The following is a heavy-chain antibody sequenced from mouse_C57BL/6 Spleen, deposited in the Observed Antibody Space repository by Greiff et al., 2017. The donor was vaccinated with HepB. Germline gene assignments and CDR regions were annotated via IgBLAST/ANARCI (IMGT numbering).Heavy chain of an antibody. CDR1: GYTFTSYG. CDR3: ARRGTMANYYAMDY. CDR2: IYPRSGNT. V-gene: IGHV1-81*01. Sequence: VQLQESRAELARPGASVKLSCKASGYTFTSYGISWVKQRTGQGLEWIGEIYPRSGNTYYNEKFKGKATLTADKSSSTAYMELRSLTSEDSAVYFCARRGTMANYYAMDYWGQGTSVTVSS. J-gene: IGHJ4*01. D-gene: IGHD1-2*01.